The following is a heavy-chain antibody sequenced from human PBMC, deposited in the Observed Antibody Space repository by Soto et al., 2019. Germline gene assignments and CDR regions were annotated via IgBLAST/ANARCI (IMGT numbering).Heavy chain of an antibody. CDR3: ARDKGRLQLGGNCYYILDV. D-gene: IGHD2-15*01. CDR2: IMPIFRTP. CDR1: GGTFSNSA. V-gene: IGHV1-69*12. J-gene: IGHJ6*02. Sequence: QVQLDQSGAAVKKPGSSVKLSCKASGGTFSNSAISWVRQAPGQGLEWMGGIMPIFRTPDYAQKFQGRVTITADESTSTAYMELSGLTPDDTAVYYCARDKGRLQLGGNCYYILDVWGQGTTVTVSS.